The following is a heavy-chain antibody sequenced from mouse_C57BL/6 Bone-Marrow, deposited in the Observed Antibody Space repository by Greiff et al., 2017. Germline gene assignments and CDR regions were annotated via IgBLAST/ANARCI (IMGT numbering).Heavy chain of an antibody. D-gene: IGHD1-1*01. V-gene: IGHV5-4*03. CDR2: ISDGGSYT. CDR3: ARGGGSNYDAMDD. J-gene: IGHJ4*01. CDR1: GFTFSSYA. Sequence: EVNLVESGGGLVKPGGSLKLSCAASGFTFSSYAMSWVRQTPEKRLEWVASISDGGSYTYYPDNVKGRFTISRDNAKNNLYLQMSHLKSEDTAMYYCARGGGSNYDAMDDWGQGTSVTVSS.